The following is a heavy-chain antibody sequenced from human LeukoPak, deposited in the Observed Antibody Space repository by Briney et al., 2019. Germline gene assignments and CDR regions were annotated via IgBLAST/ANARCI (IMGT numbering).Heavy chain of an antibody. Sequence: SETLSLTCAVYGGSFSGYSWSWIRQPPGKGLEWIGYIYHSGSTYYNPSLKSRVTISVDRSKNQFSLKLSSVTAADTAVYYCARGGSSVWFDPWGQGTLVTVSS. CDR3: ARGGSSVWFDP. CDR2: IYHSGST. D-gene: IGHD6-6*01. V-gene: IGHV4-30-2*01. J-gene: IGHJ5*02. CDR1: GGSFSGYS.